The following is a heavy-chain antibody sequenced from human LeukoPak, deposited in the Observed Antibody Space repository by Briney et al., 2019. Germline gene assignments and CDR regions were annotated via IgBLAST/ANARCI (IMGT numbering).Heavy chain of an antibody. V-gene: IGHV3-48*01. J-gene: IGHJ4*02. Sequence: GGSLRLSCAASGFMFSGYSMDWVRQAPGKGLEWVSYISSSGGDTHYTDSVKGRFTISRDNAKNSLYLQMNSLRAEDTAVYYCAKGPAFGYYDSSGYCFDYWGQGTLVTVSS. CDR1: GFMFSGYS. CDR3: AKGPAFGYYDSSGYCFDY. D-gene: IGHD3-22*01. CDR2: ISSSGGDT.